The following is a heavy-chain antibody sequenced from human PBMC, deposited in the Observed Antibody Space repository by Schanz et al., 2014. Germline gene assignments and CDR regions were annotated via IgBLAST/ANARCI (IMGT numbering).Heavy chain of an antibody. CDR2: INPSGGST. D-gene: IGHD3-22*01. V-gene: IGHV1-46*01. CDR3: AREVGLYDRGWFDP. J-gene: IGHJ5*02. Sequence: QVHLVQSGAEVHKPGASLKISCKASGYTFTNFFLHWVRQAPGQGLEWMGMINPSGGSTTYAQKFQGRVTMTRDTSTSTVYMELSSLRSEDTAVYYCAREVGLYDRGWFDPWGQGTLVTVSS. CDR1: GYTFTNFF.